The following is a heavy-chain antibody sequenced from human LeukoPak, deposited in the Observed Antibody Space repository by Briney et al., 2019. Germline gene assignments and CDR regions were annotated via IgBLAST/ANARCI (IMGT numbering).Heavy chain of an antibody. CDR3: ARAEYSSPYYFDY. Sequence: GSLRLSCAASGFTFSDYYMSWIRQAPGKGLEWVSYISSSGSTIYYADSVKGRFTISRDNAKNSLYLQMNSLRAEDTAVYYCARAEYSSPYYFDYWGQGTLVTVSS. CDR1: GFTFSDYY. D-gene: IGHD6-6*01. V-gene: IGHV3-11*01. J-gene: IGHJ4*02. CDR2: ISSSGSTI.